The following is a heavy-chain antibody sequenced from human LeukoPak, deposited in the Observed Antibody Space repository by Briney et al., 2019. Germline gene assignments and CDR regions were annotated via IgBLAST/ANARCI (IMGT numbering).Heavy chain of an antibody. CDR2: INSDGSSI. V-gene: IGHV3-74*01. Sequence: PGGSLRLSCAASGFSISSCWMHWVRQAPGKGVVWVARINSDGSSITYVDSVKGRFAISRDNAKNTFHLQMNSLTDDDTAVYYCARGAYSFDYWGQGTLVTVSS. CDR3: ARGAYSFDY. J-gene: IGHJ4*02. D-gene: IGHD4-11*01. CDR1: GFSISSCW.